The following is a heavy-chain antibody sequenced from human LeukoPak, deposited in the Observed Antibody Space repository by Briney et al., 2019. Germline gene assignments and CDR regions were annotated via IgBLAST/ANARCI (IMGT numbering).Heavy chain of an antibody. D-gene: IGHD4-17*01. V-gene: IGHV4-59*12. CDR1: GGSISGSY. Sequence: EPSETLSLTCTVSGGSISGSYWSWIRQPPGKGLEWIAFMYNSGSTNYNPSLKSRVTMSVDTSKNQFSLKLSSVTAADTAVYYCARRALDDYGDYVGWFDPWGQGTLVTVSS. J-gene: IGHJ5*02. CDR3: ARRALDDYGDYVGWFDP. CDR2: MYNSGST.